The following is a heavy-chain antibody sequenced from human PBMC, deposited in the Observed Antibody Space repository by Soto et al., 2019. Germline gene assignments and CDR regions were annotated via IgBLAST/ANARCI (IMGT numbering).Heavy chain of an antibody. V-gene: IGHV3-33*04. Sequence: QVQLVESGGAVVQPGRSLRLSCAASGFTLSSYGMHWVRQAPGKGLEWVAVIWYDGNSKYYVDSVKDRFTISRDSSKNTLYLQMNSLRAEDTAVYYCARDRTLSYFDDWGQGTLVTVSS. CDR2: IWYDGNSK. CDR3: ARDRTLSYFDD. J-gene: IGHJ4*02. CDR1: GFTLSSYG.